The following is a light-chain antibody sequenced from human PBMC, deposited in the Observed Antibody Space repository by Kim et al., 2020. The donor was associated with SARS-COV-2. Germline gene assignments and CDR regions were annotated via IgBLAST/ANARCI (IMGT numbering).Light chain of an antibody. V-gene: IGKV3-15*01. Sequence: EIVMTQSPATLSVSPGEGVTLSCRASQSVSSNLAWYQQKPGQAPRLLISGASTRATGIPARFSGSGSGTEFTLTISSLQSEDSAVYYCQQYNKWPLYTFGQGTKLEI. CDR2: GAS. CDR1: QSVSSN. CDR3: QQYNKWPLYT. J-gene: IGKJ2*01.